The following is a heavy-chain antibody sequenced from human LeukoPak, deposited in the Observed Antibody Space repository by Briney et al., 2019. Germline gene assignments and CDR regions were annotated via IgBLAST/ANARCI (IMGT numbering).Heavy chain of an antibody. CDR1: GFTFSSYA. J-gene: IGHJ5*02. D-gene: IGHD3-9*01. V-gene: IGHV3-23*01. Sequence: GGSLRLSCAASGFTFSSYAVSWVRQAPGVGLEWVSTISGRGGSTFYADSVKGRFTISRDNSKNTLYLQMNSLRADDTAAYYRAKGYYDILTDYFHNWFNPWGQGTLVIVSS. CDR2: ISGRGGST. CDR3: AKGYYDILTDYFHNWFNP.